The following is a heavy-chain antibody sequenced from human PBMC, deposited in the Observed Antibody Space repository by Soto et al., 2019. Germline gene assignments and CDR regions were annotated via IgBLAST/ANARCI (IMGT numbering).Heavy chain of an antibody. V-gene: IGHV3-30-3*01. CDR1: GFTFSSYA. D-gene: IGHD6-13*01. CDR2: ISYDGSNK. J-gene: IGHJ4*02. Sequence: GGSLRLSCAASGFTFSSYAMHWVRQAPGKGLEWVTVISYDGSNKYYADSVKGRFTISRDNSKNTLYLQMNSLRAEDTAVYYCARDFSGRQQLVRGNYWGQGTLVTVSS. CDR3: ARDFSGRQQLVRGNY.